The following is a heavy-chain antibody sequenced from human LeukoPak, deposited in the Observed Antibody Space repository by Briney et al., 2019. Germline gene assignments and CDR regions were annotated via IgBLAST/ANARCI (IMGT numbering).Heavy chain of an antibody. CDR1: GYNFNSYY. V-gene: IGHV1-2*02. J-gene: IGHJ3*01. CDR2: INPDNGKT. Sequence: ASVKVSCKASGYNFNSYYTHWVRQAPGQGLTWMGWINPDNGKTKYEPRFQGRVTMTWDTSINTAYVDLTGLRSDDTAVYYCARNEPAVSVVDAFDVWGQGTVVTVSS. D-gene: IGHD1-1*01. CDR3: ARNEPAVSVVDAFDV.